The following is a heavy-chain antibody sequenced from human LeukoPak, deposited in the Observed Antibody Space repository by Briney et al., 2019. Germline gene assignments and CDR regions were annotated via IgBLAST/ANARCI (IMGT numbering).Heavy chain of an antibody. D-gene: IGHD6-19*01. J-gene: IGHJ5*02. CDR3: AIERLLPGIAVAGTGNWFDP. V-gene: IGHV1-46*01. CDR1: GYTFTSYY. CDR2: INPSGGST. Sequence: GASVKVSCKASGYTFTSYYMHWVRQAPGQGLEWMGIINPSGGSTSYAQKLQGRVTMTRDTSTSTVYMELSSLRSEDTAVYYCAIERLLPGIAVAGTGNWFDPWGQGTLVTVSS.